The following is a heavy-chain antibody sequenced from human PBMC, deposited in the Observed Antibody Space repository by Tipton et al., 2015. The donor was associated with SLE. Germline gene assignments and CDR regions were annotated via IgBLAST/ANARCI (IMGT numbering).Heavy chain of an antibody. D-gene: IGHD6-19*01. Sequence: VQLVQSGAEANKPGESLKISCEASGYSFTKFWIGWVRQTPGRGLEWMGIIYPGDSDSRYSSSFEGQVSISADKSINTAYLQWSSRKASDTGMYFCARGRDSSGGWLAFDYWGQGSLVTVSS. CDR2: IYPGDSDS. CDR1: GYSFTKFW. CDR3: ARGRDSSGGWLAFDY. J-gene: IGHJ4*02. V-gene: IGHV5-51*03.